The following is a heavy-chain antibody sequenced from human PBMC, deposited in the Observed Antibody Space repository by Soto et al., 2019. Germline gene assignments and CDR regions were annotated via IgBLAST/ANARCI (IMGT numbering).Heavy chain of an antibody. CDR3: ARTKRGADYYGSGSSVWFDP. Sequence: SETLSLTCTVSGGSISSSSYYWGWIRQPPGKGLEWIGSIYYSGSTYYNPSLKSRVTISVDTSKNQFSLKLSSVTAADTAVYYCARTKRGADYYGSGSSVWFDPWGQGTLVTVSS. D-gene: IGHD3-10*01. V-gene: IGHV4-39*01. CDR1: GGSISSSSYY. J-gene: IGHJ5*02. CDR2: IYYSGST.